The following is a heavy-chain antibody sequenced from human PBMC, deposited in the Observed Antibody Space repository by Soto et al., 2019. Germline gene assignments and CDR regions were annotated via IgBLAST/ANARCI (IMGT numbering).Heavy chain of an antibody. V-gene: IGHV3-15*01. Sequence: GGSLRLSCAASGFTFSNAWMSWVRQAPGKGLEWVGRIKSKTDGGTTDYAAPVKGRFTISRDDSKNTLYLQMNSLKTEDTAVYYCTKDLKYRSSSRRVSYWGQGTLVTVSS. J-gene: IGHJ4*02. CDR3: TKDLKYRSSSRRVSY. CDR1: GFTFSNAW. CDR2: IKSKTDGGTT. D-gene: IGHD6-6*01.